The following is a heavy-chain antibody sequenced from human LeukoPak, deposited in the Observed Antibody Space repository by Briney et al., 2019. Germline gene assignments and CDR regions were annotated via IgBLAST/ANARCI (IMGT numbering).Heavy chain of an antibody. Sequence: GGSLRLSCAASGFTFSSYAMHWVRQAPGKGLEWVALIPYDGSNKYYADSVKGRFTISRDNSKNTLYLQMNSLRAADTAVYYCAKDPTHYRVWDDYDSTVLSYWGQGTLVTVSS. CDR3: AKDPTHYRVWDDYDSTVLSY. V-gene: IGHV3-30*04. J-gene: IGHJ4*02. CDR2: IPYDGSNK. CDR1: GFTFSSYA. D-gene: IGHD3-22*01.